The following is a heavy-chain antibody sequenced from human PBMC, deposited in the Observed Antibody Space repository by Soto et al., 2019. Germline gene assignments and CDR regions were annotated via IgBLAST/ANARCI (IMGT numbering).Heavy chain of an antibody. CDR1: GGSFSGYY. CDR2: INHSGNT. D-gene: IGHD6-13*01. V-gene: IGHV4-34*01. Sequence: QSLTCAVYGGSFSGYYWSWIRQPPGKGLEWIGEINHSGNTNYNPSLKSRVTISVDTSKNQFSLKLSSVTAADTAVYYCARQPVSLSGKYFFYHYGMDVWGQGTTVTAP. CDR3: ARQPVSLSGKYFFYHYGMDV. J-gene: IGHJ6*02.